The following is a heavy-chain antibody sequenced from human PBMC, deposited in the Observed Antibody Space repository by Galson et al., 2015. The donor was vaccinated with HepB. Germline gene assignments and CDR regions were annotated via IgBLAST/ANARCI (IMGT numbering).Heavy chain of an antibody. CDR2: ISGSGGST. J-gene: IGHJ4*02. V-gene: IGHV3-23*01. CDR1: GFTFSSYA. D-gene: IGHD3-3*01. Sequence: SLRLSCAASGFTFSSYAMSWVRQAPGKGLEWVSAISGSGGSTYYADSVKGRFTISRDNSKNTLYLQMNSLRAEDTAVYYCAKVPGRELEWLPYYFDYWGQGTLVTVSS. CDR3: AKVPGRELEWLPYYFDY.